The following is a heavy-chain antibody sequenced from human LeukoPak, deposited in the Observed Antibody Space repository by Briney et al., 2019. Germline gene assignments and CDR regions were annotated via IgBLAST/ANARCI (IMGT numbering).Heavy chain of an antibody. D-gene: IGHD5-24*01. CDR3: AKDFARIGGGYNWGGYYMDV. J-gene: IGHJ6*03. CDR2: IWYDGSNK. Sequence: GRSLRLSCAASGFTFSSYGMHWVRQAPGKGLEWVAVIWYDGSNKCYADSVKGRFTISRDNSKNTLYLQMNSLRAEDTAVYYCAKDFARIGGGYNWGGYYMDVWGKGTTVTVSS. CDR1: GFTFSSYG. V-gene: IGHV3-33*06.